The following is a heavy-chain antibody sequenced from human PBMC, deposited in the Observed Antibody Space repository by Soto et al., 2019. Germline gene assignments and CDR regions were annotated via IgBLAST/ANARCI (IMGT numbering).Heavy chain of an antibody. V-gene: IGHV4-34*01. D-gene: IGHD5-12*01. CDR3: ARGQSGYEYYYYYYYMDV. J-gene: IGHJ6*03. Sequence: SETLSLTCAVYGGSFSGYYWSWIRQPPGKGLEWIGEINHSGSTNYNPSLKSRVTISVDTSKNQFSLKLSSVTAADTAVYYCARGQSGYEYYYYYYYMDVWGKGTTVTVSS. CDR1: GGSFSGYY. CDR2: INHSGST.